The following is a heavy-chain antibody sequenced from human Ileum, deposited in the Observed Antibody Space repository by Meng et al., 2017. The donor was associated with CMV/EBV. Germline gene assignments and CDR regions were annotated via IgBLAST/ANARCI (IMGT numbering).Heavy chain of an antibody. D-gene: IGHD3-22*01. CDR1: GASISSSDYY. CDR3: ARASYYDSSYFDN. V-gene: IGHV4-30-4*08. CDR2: IHYSGST. J-gene: IGHJ4*02. Sequence: QVQLQESGPGLVKPSQTLSLTCPVSGASISSSDYYWSWIRQPPGKGLEWIGYIHYSGSTYYNPSLKSRVTISEDTSKNQFSLKLNSVTAADTAVYYCARASYYDSSYFDNWGQGTLVTVPS.